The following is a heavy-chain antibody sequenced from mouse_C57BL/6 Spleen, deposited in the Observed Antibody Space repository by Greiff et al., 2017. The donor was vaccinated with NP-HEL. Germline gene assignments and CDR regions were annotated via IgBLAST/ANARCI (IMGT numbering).Heavy chain of an antibody. V-gene: IGHV5-9-1*02. CDR3: TRDDSWFAY. J-gene: IGHJ3*01. CDR2: ISSGGDYI. CDR1: GFTFSSYA. Sequence: EVKVEESGEGLVKPGGSLKLSCAASGFTFSSYAMSWVRQTPEKRLEWVAYISSGGDYIYYADTVKGRFTISRDNARNTLYLQMSSLKSEDTAMYYCTRDDSWFAYWGQGTLVTVSA.